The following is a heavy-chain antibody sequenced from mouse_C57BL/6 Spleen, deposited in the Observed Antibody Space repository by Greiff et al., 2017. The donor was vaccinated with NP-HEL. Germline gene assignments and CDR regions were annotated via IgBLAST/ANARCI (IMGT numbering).Heavy chain of an antibody. Sequence: QVQLQQSGAELVRPGASVTLSCKASGYTFTDYEMHWVKQTPVHGLEWIGAIDPETGGTAYNQKFKGKAILTADKSSRTAYMELRSLTSEDSAVYYCTRYYYGSSGGFADWGQGTLVTVSA. J-gene: IGHJ3*01. V-gene: IGHV1-15*01. CDR3: TRYYYGSSGGFAD. CDR1: GYTFTDYE. CDR2: IDPETGGT. D-gene: IGHD1-1*01.